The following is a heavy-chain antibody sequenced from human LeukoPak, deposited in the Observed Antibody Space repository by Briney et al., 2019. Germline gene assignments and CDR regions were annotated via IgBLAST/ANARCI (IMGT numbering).Heavy chain of an antibody. D-gene: IGHD6-19*01. CDR1: GFTFSNYW. J-gene: IGHJ4*02. V-gene: IGHV3-7*01. CDR2: IRHDGNEK. CDR3: ARVPIPYNSGWYLND. Sequence: PGGSLRLSCAASGFTFSNYWMTWVRQAPGKGLEWVANIRHDGNEKYYVDSVKGRFTISRDNAQNSLSLQMNSLRVEDTAVYYCARVPIPYNSGWYLNDWGQGTLVIVSS.